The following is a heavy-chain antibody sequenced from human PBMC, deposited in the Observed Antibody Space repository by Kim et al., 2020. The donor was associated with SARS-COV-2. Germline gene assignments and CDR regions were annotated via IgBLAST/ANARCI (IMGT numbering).Heavy chain of an antibody. Sequence: SETLSLTCTVSGGSISSSSYYWGWIRQPPGKGLEWIGSIYYSGSTYYNPSLKSRVTISVDTSKNQFSLKLSSVTAADTAVYYCARHRGIYSGSYHFDYWGQGTLVTVSS. V-gene: IGHV4-39*01. CDR2: IYYSGST. J-gene: IGHJ4*02. D-gene: IGHD1-26*01. CDR3: ARHRGIYSGSYHFDY. CDR1: GGSISSSSYY.